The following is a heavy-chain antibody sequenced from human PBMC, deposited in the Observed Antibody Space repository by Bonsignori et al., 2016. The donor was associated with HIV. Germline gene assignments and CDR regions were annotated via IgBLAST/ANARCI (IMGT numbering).Heavy chain of an antibody. CDR1: GYTFTSYG. J-gene: IGHJ1*01. CDR3: ARTRYGDRSNSRYAEYFQH. Sequence: ASVKVSCKASGYTFTSYGISWVRQAPGQGLEWMGWISAYNGNTNYAQKLQGRVTMTTDTSTSTAYMELRSLRSDDTAVYYCARTRYGDRSNSRYAEYFQHWGQGTLVTVSS. CDR2: ISAYNGNT. V-gene: IGHV1-18*01. D-gene: IGHD4-17*01.